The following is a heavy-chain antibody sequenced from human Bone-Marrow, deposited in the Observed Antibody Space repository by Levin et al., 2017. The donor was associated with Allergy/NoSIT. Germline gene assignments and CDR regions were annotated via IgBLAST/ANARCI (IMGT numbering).Heavy chain of an antibody. CDR2: ISSSGNTR. Sequence: GESLKISCAASGFSFSGYEMNWVRQAPGKGLEWVSYISSSGNTRSIADSVKGRFTISRDNAKNLLYLQMNSLRAEDTAVYYCARAEEMTIIQGYYYYGMDVWGQGTTVTVSS. CDR3: ARAEEMTIIQGYYYYGMDV. J-gene: IGHJ6*02. CDR1: GFSFSGYE. D-gene: IGHD5-24*01. V-gene: IGHV3-48*03.